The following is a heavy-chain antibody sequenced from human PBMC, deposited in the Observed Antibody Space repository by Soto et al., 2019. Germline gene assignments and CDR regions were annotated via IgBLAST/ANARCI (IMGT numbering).Heavy chain of an antibody. V-gene: IGHV3-43D*04. CDR2: ISWDGGST. CDR1: GFPFDDYA. CDR3: AKDTDSHGGNDAFDI. Sequence: WGSLRLSCAASGFPFDDYAMHWVRQAPGKGLEWVSLISWDGGSTYYADSVKGRFTISRDNSKNSLYLQMNSLRAEDTALYYCAKDTDSHGGNDAFDIWGQGTMVTVSS. D-gene: IGHD2-15*01. J-gene: IGHJ3*02.